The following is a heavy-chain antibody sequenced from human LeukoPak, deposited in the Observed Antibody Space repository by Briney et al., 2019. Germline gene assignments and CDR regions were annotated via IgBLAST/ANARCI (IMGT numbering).Heavy chain of an antibody. D-gene: IGHD3-16*02. CDR2: IYYSGST. CDR1: GGSISSSSYY. Sequence: SETLSLTCTVSGGSISSSSYYWGWIRQPPGKGLEWIGYIYYSGSTNYNPSLKSRVTISVDTSKNQFSLKLSSVTAADTAVYYCARVRLGELSFLYYYYYYMDVWGKGTTVTVSS. J-gene: IGHJ6*03. CDR3: ARVRLGELSFLYYYYYYMDV. V-gene: IGHV4-61*05.